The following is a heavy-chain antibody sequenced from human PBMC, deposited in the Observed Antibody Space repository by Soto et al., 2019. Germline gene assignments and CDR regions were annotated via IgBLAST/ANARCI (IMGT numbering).Heavy chain of an antibody. CDR3: ARAARIAVAGPVDY. V-gene: IGHV1-69*02. J-gene: IGHJ4*02. CDR1: GGTFSSYT. Sequence: SVKVSCKASGGTFSSYTISWVRQAPGQGLEWMGRIIPILGIANYAQKFQGRVTITADKSTSTAYMELSSLRSEDTAVYYCARAARIAVAGPVDYWGQGTLVTVSS. D-gene: IGHD6-19*01. CDR2: IIPILGIA.